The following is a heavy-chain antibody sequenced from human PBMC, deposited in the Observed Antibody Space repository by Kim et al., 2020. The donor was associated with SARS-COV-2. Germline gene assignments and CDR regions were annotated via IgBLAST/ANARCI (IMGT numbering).Heavy chain of an antibody. CDR3: ARTLDYYDSSGYYYYYYGMDV. D-gene: IGHD3-22*01. Sequence: SETLSLTCTVSGGSISSYYWSWIRQPPGKGLEWIGYIYYSGSTNYNPSLKSRVTISVDTSKNQFSLKLSSVTAADTAVYYCARTLDYYDSSGYYYYYYGMDVWGQGHTVTVSS. J-gene: IGHJ6*02. CDR2: IYYSGST. CDR1: GGSISSYY. V-gene: IGHV4-59*01.